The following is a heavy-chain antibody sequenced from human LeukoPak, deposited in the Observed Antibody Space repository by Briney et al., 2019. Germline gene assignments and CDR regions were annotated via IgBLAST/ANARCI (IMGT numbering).Heavy chain of an antibody. CDR1: GFTFSSYA. J-gene: IGHJ4*02. Sequence: GGSLRLSCAASGFTFSSYAMSWVRQAPGKGPEWVSAISGSGGSTYYADSVEGRFTISRDNSKNTLYLQMNSLRAEDTAVFYCVSLYSSSWYNYFDYWGQGTLVTVSS. V-gene: IGHV3-23*01. D-gene: IGHD6-13*01. CDR3: VSLYSSSWYNYFDY. CDR2: ISGSGGST.